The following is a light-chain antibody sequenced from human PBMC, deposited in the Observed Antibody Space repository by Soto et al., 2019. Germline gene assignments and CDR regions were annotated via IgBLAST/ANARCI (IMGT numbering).Light chain of an antibody. CDR3: QQLYIFPLT. CDR1: RGISSF. V-gene: IGKV1-9*01. CDR2: AAS. Sequence: IHMTQSPSTLPESVASRVTLTCRASRGISSFLAWYQQKKGKAPNLLMYAASTLQSGVPSRFSGGEYGTEYNLTISSLQTEDSATYYCQQLYIFPLTFGQGTRLEIK. J-gene: IGKJ5*01.